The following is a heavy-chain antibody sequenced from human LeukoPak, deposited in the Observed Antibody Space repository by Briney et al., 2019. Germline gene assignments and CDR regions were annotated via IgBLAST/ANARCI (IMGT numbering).Heavy chain of an antibody. CDR3: ARAYVWGSYRYSPYYFDY. CDR1: GGSVSGYY. Sequence: SETLSLTCAVYGGSVSGYYWSWIRQPAGKGLEWIGEINHSGSTNYNPSLKSRVTISVDTSKNQFSLKLSSVTAADTAVYYCARAYVWGSYRYSPYYFDYWGQGTLVTVSS. CDR2: INHSGST. V-gene: IGHV4-34*01. D-gene: IGHD3-16*02. J-gene: IGHJ4*02.